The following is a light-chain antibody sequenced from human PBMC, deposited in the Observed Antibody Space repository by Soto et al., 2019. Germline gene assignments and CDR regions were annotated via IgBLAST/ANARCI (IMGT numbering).Light chain of an antibody. CDR1: QSVGNNY. CDR2: DAS. V-gene: IGKV3-20*01. Sequence: EIVLTQSPGTPSLSPGERATLSCRASQSVGNNYVAWYQQKPGQAPRLLIHDASSRATGIPDRFSGSGSGTDFTLTISRLELEDFAVYFCQQCATSPLTFGQGTRVDIK. CDR3: QQCATSPLT. J-gene: IGKJ1*01.